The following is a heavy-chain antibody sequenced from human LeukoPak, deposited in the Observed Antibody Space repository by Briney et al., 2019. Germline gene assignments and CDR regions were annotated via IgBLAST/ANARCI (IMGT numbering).Heavy chain of an antibody. J-gene: IGHJ4*02. CDR1: GDPISAGNYY. D-gene: IGHD6-19*01. Sequence: SETLSLTCTVSGDPISAGNYYWSWIRQPAGKGLEWVGRAYDTGSTWHSPSLKDRVTISIDTSKNQFSLNLNSVTAADTAVYFCARIVGSEGYSSGWYDYWGPGILVTVSS. CDR2: AYDTGST. CDR3: ARIVGSEGYSSGWYDY. V-gene: IGHV4-61*02.